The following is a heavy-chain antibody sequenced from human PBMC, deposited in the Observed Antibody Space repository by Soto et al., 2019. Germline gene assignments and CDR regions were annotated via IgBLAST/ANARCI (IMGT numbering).Heavy chain of an antibody. CDR3: ARVSGDSYYFDY. Sequence: PSETLSLTCTVSGDSISTYYWSWIRQPPGKGLQWIGYIFYSGGTAYNPSLKSRVTISLDMSKKQISLKLSSVTAADTAVYYCARVSGDSYYFDYWGQGTLVTVSS. J-gene: IGHJ4*02. V-gene: IGHV4-59*01. CDR2: IFYSGGT. D-gene: IGHD2-21*02. CDR1: GDSISTYY.